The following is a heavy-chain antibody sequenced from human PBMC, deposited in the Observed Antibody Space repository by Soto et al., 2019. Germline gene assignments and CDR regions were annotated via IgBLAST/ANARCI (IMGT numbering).Heavy chain of an antibody. CDR1: GFTFSSYS. CDR2: ISSSSSYI. D-gene: IGHD3-9*01. CDR3: ARESHPHYDIGPYMDV. V-gene: IGHV3-21*01. Sequence: EVQLVESGGGLVKPGGSLRLSCAASGFTFSSYSMNWVRQAPGKGLEWVSSISSSSSYIYYADSVKGRFTISRDNAKNSLYQQMNSLRAEDTAVYYCARESHPHYDIGPYMDVWGKGTTVTVSS. J-gene: IGHJ6*03.